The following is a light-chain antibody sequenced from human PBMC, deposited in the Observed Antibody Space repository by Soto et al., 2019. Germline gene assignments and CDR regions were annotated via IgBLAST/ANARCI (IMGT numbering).Light chain of an antibody. Sequence: ERVLTQSPGALSLSPGERANLSCRASQSVYNNYIAWYQHSPGQAPRVRLYGASTRATGTPDRFSGSGSGTDFTLTITRLEPEDSALYYFQQYGSSVTFGGGTKVE. CDR1: QSVYNNY. V-gene: IGKV3-20*01. J-gene: IGKJ4*01. CDR3: QQYGSSVT. CDR2: GAS.